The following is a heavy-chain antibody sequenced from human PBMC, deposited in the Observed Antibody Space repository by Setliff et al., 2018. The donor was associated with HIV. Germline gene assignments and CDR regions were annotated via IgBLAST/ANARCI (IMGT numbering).Heavy chain of an antibody. D-gene: IGHD5-18*01. CDR3: ARERGGGDTIMGDFDH. CDR1: GGSFSGYY. V-gene: IGHV4-34*01. J-gene: IGHJ4*02. Sequence: ETLSLTCAVYGGSFSGYYWSWIRQPPGKGLEWIGDINPSGITHYNPSLKSRVTMSADTSKNQFSLKLSSTTAADTAVYYCARERGGGDTIMGDFDHWGQGTLVTVSS. CDR2: INPSGIT.